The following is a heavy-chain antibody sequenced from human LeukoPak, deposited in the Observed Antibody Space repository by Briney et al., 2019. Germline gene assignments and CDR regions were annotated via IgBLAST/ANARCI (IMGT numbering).Heavy chain of an antibody. CDR1: YYSFTSYG. CDR3: ARGYSGYGPHDY. J-gene: IGHJ4*02. CDR2: ISAYSGKT. Sequence: ASVKVSCKASYYSFTSYGISWVRQAPGQGLEWMGRISAYSGKTSYAQNLQGRVTMTKDTSTTTAYMELRSLRSDDTAVYYCARGYSGYGPHDYWGQGTLVTVSS. D-gene: IGHD5-12*01. V-gene: IGHV1-18*01.